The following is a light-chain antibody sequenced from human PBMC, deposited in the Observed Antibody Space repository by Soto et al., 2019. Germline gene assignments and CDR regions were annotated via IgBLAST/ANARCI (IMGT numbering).Light chain of an antibody. CDR2: KTS. V-gene: IGKV1-5*03. CDR3: QQYNTYPMT. J-gene: IGKJ1*01. CDR1: QTINSW. Sequence: DVQMTQSPSTLSASVGDTVTITCRASQTINSWLAWYQHRPGKGPKLLIYKTSTVEGGVPLRFSGSGSGTEFTLTISSLQPADSATYYCQQYNTYPMTFGQGTQVDIK.